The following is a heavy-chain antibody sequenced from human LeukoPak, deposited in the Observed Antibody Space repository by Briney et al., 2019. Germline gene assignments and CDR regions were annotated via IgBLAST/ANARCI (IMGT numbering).Heavy chain of an antibody. Sequence: ASVKVSCTASGYTLTSYGISWVRQAPGQGLEWMGWISAYNGNTNYAQKLQGRVTMTTDTSTSTAYMELRSLRSDDTAVYYCARDFLTIFGVVYYYYYYGMDVWGQGTTVTVSS. D-gene: IGHD3-3*01. V-gene: IGHV1-18*01. CDR3: ARDFLTIFGVVYYYYYYGMDV. CDR1: GYTLTSYG. J-gene: IGHJ6*02. CDR2: ISAYNGNT.